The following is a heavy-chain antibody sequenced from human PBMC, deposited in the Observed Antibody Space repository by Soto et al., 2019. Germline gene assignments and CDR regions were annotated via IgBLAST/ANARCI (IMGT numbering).Heavy chain of an antibody. Sequence: VGSLRLSCAASGFTFSSYCMNWVRQAPGKGLEWVSHINSSRSTIYYADSVKGRFTISRANAKNSLFLQMNSLSAEDTAVYCCARDVPCDGDPWYYFGYWGQGTLVTVSS. CDR2: INSSRSTI. V-gene: IGHV3-48*04. D-gene: IGHD4-17*01. J-gene: IGHJ4*02. CDR3: ARDVPCDGDPWYYFGY. CDR1: GFTFSSYC.